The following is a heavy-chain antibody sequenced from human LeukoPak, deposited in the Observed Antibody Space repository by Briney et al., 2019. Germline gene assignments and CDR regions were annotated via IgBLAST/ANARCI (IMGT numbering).Heavy chain of an antibody. V-gene: IGHV3-30*02. D-gene: IGHD6-25*01. CDR1: GFIFSSYG. Sequence: GGSLRLSCAASGFIFSSYGMHWVRQAPGKGLEWLAVIRIDAGKKDYSDSVKGRFTISRDNSKNTLYLQMNSLRAEDTAVYYCVVGYPYYFNYWGQGTLVTVSS. CDR2: IRIDAGKK. CDR3: VVGYPYYFNY. J-gene: IGHJ4*02.